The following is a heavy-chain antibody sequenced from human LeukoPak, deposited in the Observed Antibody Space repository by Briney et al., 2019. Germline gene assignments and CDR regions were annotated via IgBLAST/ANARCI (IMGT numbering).Heavy chain of an antibody. D-gene: IGHD4-17*01. Sequence: GASVKVSCKASVYTFTGYYMHWVRQAPGQGLEWMGWINPNSGGTNYAKKFQGRVTMTRDTSISTAYMELSRLRSDDTAVYYCAIRDYGDYWYYFDYWGQGTLVTVSS. CDR3: AIRDYGDYWYYFDY. J-gene: IGHJ4*02. CDR1: VYTFTGYY. CDR2: INPNSGGT. V-gene: IGHV1-2*02.